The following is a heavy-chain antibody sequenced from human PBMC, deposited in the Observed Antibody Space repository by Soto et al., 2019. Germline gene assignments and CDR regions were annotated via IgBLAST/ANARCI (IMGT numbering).Heavy chain of an antibody. V-gene: IGHV4-59*12. CDR3: AREKEDDFWSGYSWFDP. D-gene: IGHD3-3*01. Sequence: SETLSLTCTVSGASISSYYWSWIRPPPGKGLEWIGYIYYSGSTNYNPSLKSRVTISVDTSKNQFSLKLSSVTAADTAVYYCAREKEDDFWSGYSWFDPWGQGTLVTVSS. CDR1: GASISSYY. CDR2: IYYSGST. J-gene: IGHJ5*02.